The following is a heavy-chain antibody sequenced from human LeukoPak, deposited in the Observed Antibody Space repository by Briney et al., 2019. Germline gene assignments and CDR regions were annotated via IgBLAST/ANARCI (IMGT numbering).Heavy chain of an antibody. CDR1: GFTFSTYS. Sequence: GGSLRLSCAASGFTFSTYSMNWVRQAPGEGLEWVSSISSSSSYIYYADSVKGRFTISRDNAKNSLYLQMHSLRADDTAVYYRARLVRQQLASPLDYWGQGTLVTVSS. CDR2: ISSSSSYI. D-gene: IGHD6-13*01. V-gene: IGHV3-21*01. CDR3: ARLVRQQLASPLDY. J-gene: IGHJ4*02.